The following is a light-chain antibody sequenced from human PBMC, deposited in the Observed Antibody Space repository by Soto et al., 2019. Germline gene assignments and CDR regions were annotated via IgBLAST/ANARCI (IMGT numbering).Light chain of an antibody. CDR1: QSISSY. J-gene: IGKJ1*01. V-gene: IGKV1-39*01. CDR3: QQSYTTPIT. Sequence: DIQMTQSPSSLSASVGDRVTITCRASQSISSYLNWYQQKPGKAPKLLIYAAFSLQSGVPSRFSGSGSGTDFTLTISSLQPEDFATYYCQQSYTTPITFGQGTKGDIK. CDR2: AAF.